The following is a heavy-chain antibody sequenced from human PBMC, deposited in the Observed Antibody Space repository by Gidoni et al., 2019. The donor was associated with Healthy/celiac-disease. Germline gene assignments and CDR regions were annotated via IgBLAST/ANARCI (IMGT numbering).Heavy chain of an antibody. D-gene: IGHD6-13*01. CDR1: GGSFSGYY. CDR3: ARAAYSSSWYGNWYFDL. Sequence: QVQLQQWGAGLLKPSETLSLTCAVYGGSFSGYYWSWIRQPPGKGLEWIGEINHSGSTNYNPSLKSRVTISVDTSKTQFSLKLSSVTAADTAVYYCARAAYSSSWYGNWYFDLWGRGTLVTVSS. J-gene: IGHJ2*01. CDR2: INHSGST. V-gene: IGHV4-34*01.